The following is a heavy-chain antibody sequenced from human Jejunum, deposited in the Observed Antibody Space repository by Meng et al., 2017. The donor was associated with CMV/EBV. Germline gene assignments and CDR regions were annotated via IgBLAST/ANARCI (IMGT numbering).Heavy chain of an antibody. CDR3: ARDHSPFMVRGEFDY. CDR2: IYYSEST. V-gene: IGHV4-39*07. Sequence: SSSSSTYYWGWHRQAPGKGLEWIGSIYYSESTYYNPSLKSRVTISVDTSKNQFSLKLSSVTAADTAVYYCARDHSPFMVRGEFDYWGQGTLVTVSS. CDR1: SSSSSTYY. J-gene: IGHJ4*02. D-gene: IGHD3-10*01.